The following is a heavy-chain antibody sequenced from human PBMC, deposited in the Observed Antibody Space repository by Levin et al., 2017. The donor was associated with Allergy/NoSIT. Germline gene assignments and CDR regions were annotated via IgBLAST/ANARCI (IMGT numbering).Heavy chain of an antibody. CDR1: GFTFSGYA. CDR3: AKCVSGWYGSAYAMDV. CDR2: ISGSGGKT. Sequence: SGGSLRLSCTASGFTFSGYAMTWVRQAPGKGLEWVSAISGSGGKTYYADSVKGRFTIPRDNSKNTLYLQMNSLRAEDTAIYYCAKCVSGWYGSAYAMDVWGQGTTVTVSS. V-gene: IGHV3-23*01. J-gene: IGHJ6*02. D-gene: IGHD6-19*01.